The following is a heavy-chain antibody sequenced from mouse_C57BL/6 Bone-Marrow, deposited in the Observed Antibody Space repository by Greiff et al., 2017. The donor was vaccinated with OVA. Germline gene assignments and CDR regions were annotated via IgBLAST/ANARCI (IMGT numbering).Heavy chain of an antibody. CDR1: GYTFTSYW. V-gene: IGHV1-59*01. D-gene: IGHD2-2*01. J-gene: IGHJ2*01. Sequence: QVQLQQPGAELVRPGTSVKLSCKASGYTFTSYWMHWVKQRPGQGLEWIGVIDPSDSYTNYNQKFKGKATLTVDTSSSTAYMQLSSLTSDDSAVYFCARSERLRDYFDYWGQGTTLTVSS. CDR2: IDPSDSYT. CDR3: ARSERLRDYFDY.